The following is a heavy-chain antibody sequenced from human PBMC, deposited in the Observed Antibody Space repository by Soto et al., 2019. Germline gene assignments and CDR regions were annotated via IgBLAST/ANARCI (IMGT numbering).Heavy chain of an antibody. J-gene: IGHJ6*01. V-gene: IGHV1-69*12. CDR3: ARDKDRQQLGGNYYYIMDV. D-gene: IGHD3-3*02. CDR2: IMPVFPTP. CDR1: GGTFRTSA. Sequence: QVQLVQSGAEVKKPGSSVKVSCKTSGGTFRTSAISWVRQAPGQGLEWMGGIMPVFPTPDYAQKFQGRVTITADEYTGTADMELSSLRSEDTAVYYCARDKDRQQLGGNYYYIMDVWGQGTTVTVSS.